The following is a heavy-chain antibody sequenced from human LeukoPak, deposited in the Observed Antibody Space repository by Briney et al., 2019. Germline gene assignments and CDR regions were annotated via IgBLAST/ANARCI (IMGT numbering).Heavy chain of an antibody. CDR3: ATDLRYSNYGTPNYFDH. V-gene: IGHV1-24*01. CDR1: GYTLTELS. D-gene: IGHD4-11*01. Sequence: ASVKVSCKVSGYTLTELSMHWVRQAPGKGLEWMGGFDPEDGETIYAQKFQGRVTMTEDTSTDTAYMELSSLRSEDTAVYYCATDLRYSNYGTPNYFDHWGQGTLVTVSS. CDR2: FDPEDGET. J-gene: IGHJ4*02.